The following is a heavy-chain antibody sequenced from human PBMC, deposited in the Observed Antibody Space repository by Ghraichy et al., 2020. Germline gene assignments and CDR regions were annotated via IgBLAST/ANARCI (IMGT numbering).Heavy chain of an antibody. D-gene: IGHD1-26*01. CDR3: ARAAIVGTSYYFDY. CDR2: INSDGSYT. CDR1: GFTFSRYW. V-gene: IGHV3-74*01. J-gene: IGHJ4*02. Sequence: GGSLRLSCAASGFTFSRYWMLWVRQGPGNGLVWVSRINSDGSYTNYADSVKGRFTISRDNAKNTLYLQMNSLRAEDTAVYYCARAAIVGTSYYFDYWGQGTLVTVSS.